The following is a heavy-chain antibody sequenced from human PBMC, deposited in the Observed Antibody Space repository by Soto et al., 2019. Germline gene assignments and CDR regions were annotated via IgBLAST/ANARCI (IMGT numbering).Heavy chain of an antibody. V-gene: IGHV1-3*01. CDR1: GYTFTSYA. CDR3: PSIGYCSGGICLSGPR. CDR2: INDGNGNT. D-gene: IGHD2-15*01. Sequence: QVQLVQSGAEVKKPGASVKVSCKASGYTFTSYAMHWVRQAPGQRLEGMGWINDGNGNTKYSQKFQARVTITRETSARTAYMELSSLRAEDTAVYYCPSIGYCSGGICLSGPRWGQGNLVTGPS. J-gene: IGHJ4*02.